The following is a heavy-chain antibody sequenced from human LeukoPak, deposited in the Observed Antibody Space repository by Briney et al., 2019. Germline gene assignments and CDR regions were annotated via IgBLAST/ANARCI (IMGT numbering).Heavy chain of an antibody. D-gene: IGHD3-10*01. CDR1: GYSFTAYY. Sequence: ASVKVSCKASGYSFTAYYMHWVRQAPGQGLEWMGWINPNSGGTNYAQKFQGRVTMTRDTSISTAYMELSRLISDDTAVYYCARGELVLRNVRGVLLYWGQGTLVTVSS. CDR2: INPNSGGT. J-gene: IGHJ4*02. V-gene: IGHV1-2*02. CDR3: ARGELVLRNVRGVLLY.